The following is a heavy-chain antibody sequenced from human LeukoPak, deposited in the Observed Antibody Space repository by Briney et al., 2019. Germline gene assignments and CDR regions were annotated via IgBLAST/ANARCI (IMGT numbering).Heavy chain of an antibody. CDR2: IYYSGST. D-gene: IGHD6-19*01. J-gene: IGHJ4*02. V-gene: IGHV4-39*01. CDR3: ARRKAIAVFFFDY. CDR1: GGSISSSSYY. Sequence: SETLSLTCTVSGGSISSSSYYWGWIRQPPGKGREWSGSIYYSGSTYYNPSLKSRVTISVDTSKNQFSLKLSSVTAADTAVYYCARRKAIAVFFFDYWGQGTLVTVSS.